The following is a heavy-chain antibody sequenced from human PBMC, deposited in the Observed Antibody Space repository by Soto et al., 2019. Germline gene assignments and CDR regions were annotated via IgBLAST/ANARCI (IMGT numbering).Heavy chain of an antibody. V-gene: IGHV3-30*18. CDR1: GFTFSSYG. D-gene: IGHD2-15*01. CDR3: ANGSQGSEGSSGGSPHFDY. Sequence: QVQLVESGGGVVQPGRSLRLSCAASGFTFSSYGMHWVRQAPGKGLEWVAVISYDGSNKYYADSVKGRFTISRDNSKNTLYLQMNSLRAEDTAVYYCANGSQGSEGSSGGSPHFDYWGQGTLVTVSS. J-gene: IGHJ4*02. CDR2: ISYDGSNK.